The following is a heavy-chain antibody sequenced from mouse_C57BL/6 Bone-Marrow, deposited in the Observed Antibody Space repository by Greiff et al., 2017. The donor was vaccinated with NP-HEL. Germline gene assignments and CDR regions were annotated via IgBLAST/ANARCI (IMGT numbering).Heavy chain of an antibody. Sequence: EVKLEESGPVLVKPGASVKMSCKASGYTFTDYYMNWVKQSHGKSLEWIGVINPYNGGTSYNQKFKGKATLTVDKSSSTAYMELNSLTSEDSAVYYCARYYGSSYGAMDYWGQGTSVTVSS. V-gene: IGHV1-19*01. CDR1: GYTFTDYY. D-gene: IGHD1-1*01. CDR3: ARYYGSSYGAMDY. J-gene: IGHJ4*01. CDR2: INPYNGGT.